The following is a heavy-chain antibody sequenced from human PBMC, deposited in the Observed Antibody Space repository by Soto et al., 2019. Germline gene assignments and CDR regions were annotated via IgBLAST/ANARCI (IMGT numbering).Heavy chain of an antibody. Sequence: EVQLVESGGGLIQPGESLRLSCAASGFTFSSYWMHWVRQAPGKGLVWVSRINSDGSSTSYADSVKGRFTISRDNAKNTLYLQMNSLRAEDTAVYYCAREYVTFQPIIDYWGQGTLVTVSS. CDR3: AREYVTFQPIIDY. D-gene: IGHD3-16*01. J-gene: IGHJ4*02. V-gene: IGHV3-74*01. CDR2: INSDGSST. CDR1: GFTFSSYW.